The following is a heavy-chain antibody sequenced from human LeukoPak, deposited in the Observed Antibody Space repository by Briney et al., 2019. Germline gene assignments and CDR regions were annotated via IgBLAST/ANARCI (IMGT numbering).Heavy chain of an antibody. D-gene: IGHD1-26*01. CDR1: GFTFSSYS. V-gene: IGHV3-21*04. Sequence: GGSLRLSCAASGFTFSSYSMNWVRQAPGKGLEWVSSISSSSSYIYYADSVKGRFTISRDNAKNSLYLQMNTLRAEDTAIYYCAKDRTVGASYWYFDLWGRGTLVTVSS. CDR2: ISSSSSYI. CDR3: AKDRTVGASYWYFDL. J-gene: IGHJ2*01.